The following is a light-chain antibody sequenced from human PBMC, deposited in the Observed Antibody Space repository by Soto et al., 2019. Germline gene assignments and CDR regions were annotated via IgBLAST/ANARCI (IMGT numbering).Light chain of an antibody. Sequence: DIVMTQTPLSSRVTLGQPASISCRSSQSLVHSDGHTYLSWLHQRPGQPPRVLIYKISNRFSGVPDRFSGSGAGTDFTLKISRVEAEDVGVYYCMQATQYPRTFAQGTKVEIE. V-gene: IGKV2-24*01. CDR3: MQATQYPRT. CDR1: QSLVHSDGHTY. CDR2: KIS. J-gene: IGKJ1*01.